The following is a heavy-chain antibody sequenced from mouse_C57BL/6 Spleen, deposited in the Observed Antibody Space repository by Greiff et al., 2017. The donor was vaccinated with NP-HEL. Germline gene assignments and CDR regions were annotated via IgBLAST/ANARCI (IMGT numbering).Heavy chain of an antibody. CDR1: GYTFTSYW. J-gene: IGHJ3*01. D-gene: IGHD2-5*01. CDR3: ARSNYAWFAY. V-gene: IGHV1-59*01. CDR2: IDPSDSYT. Sequence: QVQLQQPGAELVRPGTSVKLSCKASGYTFTSYWMHWVKQRPGQGLEWIGVIDPSDSYTNYNQKFKGKATLTVDTSSSTAYMQLSSLTSEDSAVYYCARSNYAWFAYWGQGTLVTVSA.